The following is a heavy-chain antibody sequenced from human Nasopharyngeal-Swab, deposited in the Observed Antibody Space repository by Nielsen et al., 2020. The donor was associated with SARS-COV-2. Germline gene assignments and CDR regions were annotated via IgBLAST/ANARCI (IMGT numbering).Heavy chain of an antibody. CDR2: ISSNGGST. D-gene: IGHD6-13*01. J-gene: IGHJ4*02. V-gene: IGHV3-64*04. CDR3: ARASIAAAGTQDY. Sequence: GESLKISCSASGFTFSSYAMHWVRQAPGKGLEYVSAISSNGGSTYYADSVKGRVTLSRDNAKNTLFLQMHSLRAEDKAMYYCARASIAAAGTQDYWGQGTLVTVSS. CDR1: GFTFSSYA.